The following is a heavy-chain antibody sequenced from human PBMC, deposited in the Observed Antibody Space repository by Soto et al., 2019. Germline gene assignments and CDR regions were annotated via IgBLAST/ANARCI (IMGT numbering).Heavy chain of an antibody. J-gene: IGHJ4*02. Sequence: PSPTLSLTCAISGDSVSSNSAAWNWIRQSPSRGLERLGRTYYRSKWYNDYAVSVKSRITINPDTSKNQFSLQLNSVTPEDTAVYYCARDKGTWYSSSWYVVYFDYWGQGTLVTVSS. V-gene: IGHV6-1*01. CDR2: TYYRSKWYN. CDR3: ARDKGTWYSSSWYVVYFDY. D-gene: IGHD6-13*01. CDR1: GDSVSSNSAA.